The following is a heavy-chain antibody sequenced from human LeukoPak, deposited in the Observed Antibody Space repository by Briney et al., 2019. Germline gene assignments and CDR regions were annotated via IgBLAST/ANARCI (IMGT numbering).Heavy chain of an antibody. CDR3: ARRRYYDSSGSPGWAFDI. V-gene: IGHV4-39*01. J-gene: IGHJ3*02. CDR1: GGSISSSSYY. CDR2: IYYSGST. Sequence: PSETLSPTCTVSGGSISSSSYYWGWIRQPPGKGLEWIGSIYYSGSTYYNPSLKSRVTIPVDTSKNQFSLKLSSVTAADTAVYYCARRRYYDSSGSPGWAFDIWGQGTMVTVSS. D-gene: IGHD3-22*01.